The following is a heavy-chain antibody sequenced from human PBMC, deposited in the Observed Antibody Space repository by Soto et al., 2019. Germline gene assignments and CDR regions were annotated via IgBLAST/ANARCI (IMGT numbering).Heavy chain of an antibody. Sequence: QVQLVESGGGLVKPGGSLRLSCAASGFTFSDYYMSWVRQAPGKGLEWVSYISSSGSSIYYADSVKGRFTISTDNAKNSQYLQINSLRAVDTAVYYGACYFIAAAFFDYWGQGTLVTVSS. CDR2: ISSSGSSI. J-gene: IGHJ4*02. CDR1: GFTFSDYY. CDR3: ACYFIAAAFFDY. D-gene: IGHD6-13*01. V-gene: IGHV3-11*01.